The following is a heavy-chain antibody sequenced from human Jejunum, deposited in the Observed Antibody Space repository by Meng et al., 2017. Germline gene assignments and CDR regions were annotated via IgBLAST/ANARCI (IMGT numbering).Heavy chain of an antibody. D-gene: IGHD2-15*01. V-gene: IGHV4-4*02. CDR2: IYHGGDT. CDR1: GASISSNNR. CDR3: ARDWGCRDGYCFSGLLEF. J-gene: IGHJ4*02. Sequence: QVQLQESGPGLVSPSGTQPLTCSYPGASISSNNRWTWVRQPPGRGLEWIGEIYHGGDTNYNPSLTSPVTISVDKSKNQFTLRLNPVTAADTAIYYCARDWGCRDGYCFSGLLEFWGQGILVTVSS.